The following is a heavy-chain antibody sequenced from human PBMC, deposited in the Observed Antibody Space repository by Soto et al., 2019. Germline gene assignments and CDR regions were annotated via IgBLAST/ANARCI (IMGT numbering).Heavy chain of an antibody. V-gene: IGHV3-49*03. CDR3: TRVSGCSGGSCYPVGSY. D-gene: IGHD2-15*01. CDR1: GFTFGDYA. Sequence: GGSLRLSCTASGFTFGDYAMSWFRQAPGKGLEWVGFIRSKAYGGTTEYAASVKGRFTISRDDYKSIAYLQMKSLKTEDTAVYYCTRVSGCSGGSCYPVGSYWGQGTLVTVSS. CDR2: IRSKAYGGTT. J-gene: IGHJ4*02.